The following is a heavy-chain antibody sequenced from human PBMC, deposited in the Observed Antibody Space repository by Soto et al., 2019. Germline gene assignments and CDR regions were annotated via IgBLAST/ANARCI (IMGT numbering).Heavy chain of an antibody. J-gene: IGHJ6*03. D-gene: IGHD2-2*01. CDR2: INSDGSST. V-gene: IGHV3-74*01. Sequence: GGSLRLSCAASGFTFSSYWMHWVRQAPGKGLVWVSRINSDGSSTSYADSVKGRFTISRDNAKNTLYLQMNSLRAEDTAVYYCARWGASYCSSTSCYVGMDEPNYYYYYMDVWGKGTTVTVSS. CDR3: ARWGASYCSSTSCYVGMDEPNYYYYYMDV. CDR1: GFTFSSYW.